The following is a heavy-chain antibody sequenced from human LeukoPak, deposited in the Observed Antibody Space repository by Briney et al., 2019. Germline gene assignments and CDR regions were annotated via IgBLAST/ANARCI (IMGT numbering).Heavy chain of an antibody. V-gene: IGHV3-21*01. J-gene: IGHJ4*02. CDR3: ARDVGARGYSYGYDLDDY. CDR1: GFTFSSYS. Sequence: GGSLRLSCAASGFTFSSYSMNWVRQAPGKGLEWVSSISSSSSYIYYADSVKGRFTISRDNAKNSLYLQMNSLRAEDTAVYYCARDVGARGYSYGYDLDDYWGQGTLVTVSS. D-gene: IGHD5-18*01. CDR2: ISSSSSYI.